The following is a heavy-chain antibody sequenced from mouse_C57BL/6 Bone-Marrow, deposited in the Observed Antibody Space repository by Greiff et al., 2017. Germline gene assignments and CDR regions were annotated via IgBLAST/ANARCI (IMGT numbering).Heavy chain of an antibody. CDR3: ARWGDGYYDY. V-gene: IGHV1-81*01. CDR2: IYPSSGNT. J-gene: IGHJ2*01. D-gene: IGHD2-3*01. CDR1: GYTFTSYG. Sequence: VHLVESGAELARPGASVKLSCKASGYTFTSYGISWVKQRTGQGLEWIGEIYPSSGNTYYNDKFKGKATLTADKSSSPAYMEVRSLTSEDSAVYFCARWGDGYYDYWGQGTTLTVSS.